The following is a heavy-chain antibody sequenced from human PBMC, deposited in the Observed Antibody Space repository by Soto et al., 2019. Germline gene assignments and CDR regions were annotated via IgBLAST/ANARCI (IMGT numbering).Heavy chain of an antibody. CDR3: ARDPCGPAAIQPWLDYYYYHMAV. CDR2: LYANRGNT. Sequence: QVQLVQSGAEVKKPGASVKVSCKASGYTFTSYDINWVRQATGQGLDLMGWLYANRGNTGYAQKIQGIVTMPRKTSISKAYMELSSLRSEDTAVYYCARDPCGPAAIQPWLDYYYYHMAVWGKGTTVTVSS. D-gene: IGHD2-2*01. CDR1: GYTFTSYD. V-gene: IGHV1-8*01. J-gene: IGHJ6*03.